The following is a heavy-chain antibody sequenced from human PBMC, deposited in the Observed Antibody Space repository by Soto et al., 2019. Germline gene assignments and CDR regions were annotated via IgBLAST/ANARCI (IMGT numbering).Heavy chain of an antibody. CDR1: GGSISSGGYY. Sequence: SETLSLTCTVSGGSISSGGYYWSWIRQHPGKGLEWIGYIYYSGSAYYNPSLKSRVTISVDTSKNQFSLKLSSVTAADTAVYYCARVDRTAETYYFDYWGQGTLVTVSS. V-gene: IGHV4-31*03. J-gene: IGHJ4*02. D-gene: IGHD2-21*02. CDR2: IYYSGSA. CDR3: ARVDRTAETYYFDY.